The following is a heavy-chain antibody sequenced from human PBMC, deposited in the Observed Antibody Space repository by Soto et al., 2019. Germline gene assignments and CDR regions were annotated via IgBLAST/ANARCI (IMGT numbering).Heavy chain of an antibody. CDR3: AGAGYCSSTSCFDY. CDR2: ISAYNGNT. J-gene: IGHJ4*02. D-gene: IGHD2-2*01. V-gene: IGHV1-18*01. CDR1: GYTFTSYG. Sequence: ASVKVSCKASGYTFTSYGISWVRQAPGQGLEWMGWISAYNGNTNYAQKLQGRVTMTTDTSTSTAYMELRSLRSDDTAVYYCAGAGYCSSTSCFDYWGQGTLVTVSS.